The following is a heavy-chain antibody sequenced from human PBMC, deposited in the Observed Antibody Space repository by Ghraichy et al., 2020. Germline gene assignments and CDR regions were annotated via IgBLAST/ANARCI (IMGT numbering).Heavy chain of an antibody. V-gene: IGHV4-39*01. D-gene: IGHD3-10*01. CDR1: GGSISSSSYY. CDR2: IYYSGST. Sequence: SETLSLTCTVSGGSISSSSYYWGWIRQPPGKGLEWIGSIYYSGSTYYNPSLKSRVTISVDTSKNQFSLKLSSVTAADTAVYHCARHEAYGSGSYPDYWGQGTLVTVSS. J-gene: IGHJ4*02. CDR3: ARHEAYGSGSYPDY.